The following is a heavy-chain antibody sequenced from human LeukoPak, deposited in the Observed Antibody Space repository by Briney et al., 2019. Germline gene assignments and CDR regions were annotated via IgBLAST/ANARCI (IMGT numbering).Heavy chain of an antibody. CDR2: ISSSSSYI. J-gene: IGHJ4*02. CDR3: AKGIGSSWYYFDY. Sequence: GGSLRLSCAASGFTFSSYSMNWVRQAPGKGLEWVSSISSSSSYIYYADSVKGRFTISRDNAKNSLYLQMNSLRAEDTAVYYCAKGIGSSWYYFDYWGQGTLVTVSS. D-gene: IGHD6-13*01. CDR1: GFTFSSYS. V-gene: IGHV3-21*01.